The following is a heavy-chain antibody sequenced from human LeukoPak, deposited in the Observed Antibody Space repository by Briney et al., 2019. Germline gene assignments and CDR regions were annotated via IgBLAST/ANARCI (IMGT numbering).Heavy chain of an antibody. V-gene: IGHV1-18*01. Sequence: VASVKVSCKASGYTFTSYGISWVRQAPGQGLEWMGWISAYNGNTNYAQKLQGRVTMTRETSTSTVYMELRSLSSDDTAIYYCARDGNDVMDYWGQGTLVTVSS. CDR1: GYTFTSYG. J-gene: IGHJ4*02. CDR2: ISAYNGNT. D-gene: IGHD1-1*01. CDR3: ARDGNDVMDY.